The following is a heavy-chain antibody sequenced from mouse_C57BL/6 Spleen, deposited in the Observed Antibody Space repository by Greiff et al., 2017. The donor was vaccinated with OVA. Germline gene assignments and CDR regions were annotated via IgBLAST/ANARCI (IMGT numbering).Heavy chain of an antibody. D-gene: IGHD1-1*01. CDR3: ARGDYGSSYEDYFDY. CDR1: GYTFTDYY. J-gene: IGHJ2*01. Sequence: EVQLQQSGPELVKPGASVKISCKASGYTFTDYYMNWVKQSHGKSLEWIGDINPNNGGTSYNQKFKGKATLTVDKSPSTAYMELRSLTSEDSAVYYCARGDYGSSYEDYFDYWGQGTTLTVSS. V-gene: IGHV1-26*01. CDR2: INPNNGGT.